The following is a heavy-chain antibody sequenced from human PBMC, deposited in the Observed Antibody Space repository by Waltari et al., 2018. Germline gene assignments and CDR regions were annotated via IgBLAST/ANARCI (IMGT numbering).Heavy chain of an antibody. V-gene: IGHV5-51*01. CDR3: ARSVYADYSYYGMDV. J-gene: IGHJ6*02. CDR1: GYSFTSYW. D-gene: IGHD2-8*01. Sequence: EVQLVQSGAEVKKPGESLKISCKGSGYSFTSYWIGRVRQMPGKGLEWMGTIYPGDSESRYSPSFQGQVTISADKSISTAYLQWSSLKASDTAMYYCARSVYADYSYYGMDVWGQGTTVTVSS. CDR2: IYPGDSES.